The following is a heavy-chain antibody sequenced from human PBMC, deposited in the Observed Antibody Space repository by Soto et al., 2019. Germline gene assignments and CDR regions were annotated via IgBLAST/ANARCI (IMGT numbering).Heavy chain of an antibody. J-gene: IGHJ5*02. Sequence: SETMWRTFTVSSGSSSSRSYSWDRIRQPPGKGLEWIGSIFYSGSTYYNPSLKSRVTISVDTSKNQFSLKLSSVTAADTAVYYCARTLKIGGSGYRFDPWGHGTLVPVSS. CDR3: ARTLKIGGSGYRFDP. CDR1: SGSSSSRSYS. D-gene: IGHD2-15*01. CDR2: IFYSGST. V-gene: IGHV4-39*01.